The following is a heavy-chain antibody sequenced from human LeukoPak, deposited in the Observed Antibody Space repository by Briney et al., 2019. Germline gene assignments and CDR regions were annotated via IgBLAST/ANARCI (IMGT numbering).Heavy chain of an antibody. J-gene: IGHJ4*02. CDR1: GGSISSYY. CDR3: ARQMSGSSGFDS. Sequence: SETLSLTCTVSGGSISSYYWSWIRQPPGKGLEWIGYIYYSGSTNYNPSLKSRVTISIDTSKNQFSLKLTSVNAADTAVYYCARQMSGSSGFDSWGQGTLVTVSS. CDR2: IYYSGST. D-gene: IGHD6-19*01. V-gene: IGHV4-59*08.